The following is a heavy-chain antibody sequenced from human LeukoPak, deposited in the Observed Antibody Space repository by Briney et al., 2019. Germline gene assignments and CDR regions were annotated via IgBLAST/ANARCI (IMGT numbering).Heavy chain of an antibody. J-gene: IGHJ4*02. CDR3: ARSHGGYSYGAFDY. CDR1: GGTFSSYA. Sequence: ASVKVSCKASGGTFSSYAISWVRQAPGQGLEWMGGIIPIFGTANYAQKFQGRVTITADESTSTAYMELSSLRSEDTAVYYCARSHGGYSYGAFDYWGQGTLVTVSS. D-gene: IGHD5-18*01. V-gene: IGHV1-69*13. CDR2: IIPIFGTA.